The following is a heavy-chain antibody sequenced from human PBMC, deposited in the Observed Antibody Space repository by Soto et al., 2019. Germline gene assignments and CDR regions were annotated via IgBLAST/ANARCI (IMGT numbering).Heavy chain of an antibody. Sequence: EVQQVESGGGLVQPGGSLRLSCAVSGFTFSSFWKHWVRQAPGEGLVWVSRINTDGSSTSYADSVKGRFTISRDNAKNTLYLQMNSLRVEDTAMYYCAKRGVDTFGLSYWGHGTLVTVSS. J-gene: IGHJ4*01. CDR2: INTDGSST. CDR1: GFTFSSFW. D-gene: IGHD3-10*01. CDR3: AKRGVDTFGLSY. V-gene: IGHV3-74*01.